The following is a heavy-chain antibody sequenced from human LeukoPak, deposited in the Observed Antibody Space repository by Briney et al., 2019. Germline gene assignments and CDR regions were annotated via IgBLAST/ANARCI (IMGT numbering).Heavy chain of an antibody. V-gene: IGHV3-23*01. CDR3: AKDLFSYYYDTSGSLFDY. CDR2: ISGSGGST. J-gene: IGHJ4*02. D-gene: IGHD3-22*01. CDR1: GFTFSSYA. Sequence: GGSLRLSCAASGFTFSSYAMHWVRQAPGKGLEWVSAISGSGGSTYYADSVKGRFTISRDNSKNTLYLQMNSLRAEDTAVYYCAKDLFSYYYDTSGSLFDYWGQGTLVTVSS.